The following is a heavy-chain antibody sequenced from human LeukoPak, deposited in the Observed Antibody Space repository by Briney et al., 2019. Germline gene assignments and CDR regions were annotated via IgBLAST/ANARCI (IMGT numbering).Heavy chain of an antibody. CDR2: ISAYNGNT. CDR3: ARLAPNRYYYDSSGYRDY. V-gene: IGHV1-18*01. CDR1: GYTFTSYG. J-gene: IGHJ4*02. Sequence: GASVKVSXKASGYTFTSYGISWVRQAPGQGLEWMGWISAYNGNTNYAQKLQGRVIMTTDTSTSTAYMELRSLRSDDTAVYYCARLAPNRYYYDSSGYRDYWGQGTLVTVSS. D-gene: IGHD3-22*01.